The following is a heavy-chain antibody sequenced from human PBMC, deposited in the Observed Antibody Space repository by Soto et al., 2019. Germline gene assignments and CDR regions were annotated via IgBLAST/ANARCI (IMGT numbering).Heavy chain of an antibody. CDR1: GGSISSSSYY. CDR2: IYYTGST. Sequence: PSETLSLACTVSGGSISSSSYYWGWIRQPQGKGLEWIWSIYYTGSTYYNPSLKSRVTISVDTSKNQFSLKLSSVTASDTAVYYCARQRRYYYDSSGYPDYWGQGTLVTVSS. V-gene: IGHV4-39*01. CDR3: ARQRRYYYDSSGYPDY. J-gene: IGHJ4*02. D-gene: IGHD3-22*01.